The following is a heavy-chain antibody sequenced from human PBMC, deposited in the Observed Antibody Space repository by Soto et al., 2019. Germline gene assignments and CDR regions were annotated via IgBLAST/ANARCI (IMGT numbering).Heavy chain of an antibody. CDR1: GFSLSTSGVG. J-gene: IGHJ4*02. CDR2: IYWDYDK. Sequence: QITLKESGPTLVKRTQTLTLTCTFFGFSLSTSGVGVGWIRQPPGKALEWLALIYWDYDKGYSPSLKSRLTVTKDPSTNQVVLTMTNIDPVDTATYYCAHTRITMVRGVTRTPYYFDYWGQGTLVTVSS. CDR3: AHTRITMVRGVTRTPYYFDY. D-gene: IGHD3-10*01. V-gene: IGHV2-5*02.